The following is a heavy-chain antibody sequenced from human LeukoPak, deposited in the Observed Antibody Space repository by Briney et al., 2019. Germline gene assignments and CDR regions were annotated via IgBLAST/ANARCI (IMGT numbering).Heavy chain of an antibody. CDR3: ARDRLIYAFDI. J-gene: IGHJ3*02. CDR1: GYTFASYY. V-gene: IGHV1-46*01. CDR2: INPSGGST. Sequence: ASVKVSCKASGYTFASYYMHWVRQAPGQGLEWMGIINPSGGSTSYAQKFQGRVTMTRDTSTSTVYMELSSLRSEDTAVYYCARDRLIYAFDIWGQGTMVTVSS.